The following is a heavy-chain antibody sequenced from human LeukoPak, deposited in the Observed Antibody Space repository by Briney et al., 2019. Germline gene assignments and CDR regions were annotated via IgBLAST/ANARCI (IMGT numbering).Heavy chain of an antibody. J-gene: IGHJ4*02. D-gene: IGHD4-17*01. CDR3: ANTGDYRESLLLDN. Sequence: GGSLRLSCAASGFSFSDSAMTWVRQAPGRGLEWVSSISSSGGSTYYADSVRGRFTMSRDNSKNTLYLHMNTLRAEDAAVYHCANTGDYRESLLLDNWGQGTLVTVSS. CDR1: GFSFSDSA. CDR2: ISSSGGST. V-gene: IGHV3-23*01.